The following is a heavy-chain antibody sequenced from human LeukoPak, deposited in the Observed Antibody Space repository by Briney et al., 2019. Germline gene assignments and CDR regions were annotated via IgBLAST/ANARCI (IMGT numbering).Heavy chain of an antibody. D-gene: IGHD1-26*01. CDR3: ARASGSYWWFDS. V-gene: IGHV1-2*02. CDR2: VNPNSGDT. CDR1: GYTFTGYY. J-gene: IGHJ5*01. Sequence: ASVKVSCKASGYTFTGYYLHWVRQAPGQGLEWMGCVNPNSGDTNYAQKFQGSVTMTRDTSISTVYMELSRLRTDDTAVYYCARASGSYWWFDSWGQGTLVTVSS.